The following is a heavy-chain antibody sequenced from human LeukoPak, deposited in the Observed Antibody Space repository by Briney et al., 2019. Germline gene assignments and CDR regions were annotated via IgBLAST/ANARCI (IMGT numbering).Heavy chain of an antibody. V-gene: IGHV4-39*07. Sequence: SETLSLTCTVSGVSISSYYWGWIRQPPGKGLEWIGSIYYSGSTYYNPSLKSRVTISVDTSKNQFSLKLSSVTAADTAVYYCARATTVEYYYDSSGYLYWGQGTLVTVSS. J-gene: IGHJ4*02. CDR1: GVSISSYY. D-gene: IGHD3-22*01. CDR3: ARATTVEYYYDSSGYLY. CDR2: IYYSGST.